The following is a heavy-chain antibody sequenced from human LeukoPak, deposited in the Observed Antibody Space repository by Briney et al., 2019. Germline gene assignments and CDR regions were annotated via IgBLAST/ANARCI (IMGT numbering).Heavy chain of an antibody. CDR3: ARPPMITFGGVIDYYFDY. D-gene: IGHD3-16*02. CDR2: IWYDGSNK. J-gene: IGHJ4*02. V-gene: IGHV3-33*08. CDR1: GFTFSGYS. Sequence: GGSLRLSCAASGFTFSGYSMNWVRQAPGKGLEWVAVIWYDGSNKYYADSVKGRFTISRDNSKNTLYLQMNSLRAEDTAVYYCARPPMITFGGVIDYYFDYWGQGTLVTVSS.